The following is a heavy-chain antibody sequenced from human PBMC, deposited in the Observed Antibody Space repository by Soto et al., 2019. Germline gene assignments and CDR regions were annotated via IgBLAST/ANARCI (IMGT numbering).Heavy chain of an antibody. V-gene: IGHV3-15*01. D-gene: IGHD1-7*01. CDR3: TTDGPKSGTFGLDV. J-gene: IGHJ6*02. Sequence: GGSLRLSCAASGFTVNNAWMSWVRQAPGKGLEWVGRIKSTSDGGTTDYAAPAKGRFTVLRDDSKNTLYLQMNSLKTEDTALYYCTTDGPKSGTFGLDVWGQGTTVTVSS. CDR2: IKSTSDGGTT. CDR1: GFTVNNAW.